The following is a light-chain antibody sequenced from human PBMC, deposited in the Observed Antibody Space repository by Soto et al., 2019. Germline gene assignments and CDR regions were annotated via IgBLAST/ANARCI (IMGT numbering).Light chain of an antibody. CDR1: SSDVGGYNY. J-gene: IGLJ2*01. CDR2: DVS. CDR3: SSYTSSDTYVA. V-gene: IGLV2-14*03. Sequence: QSALTQPASVSGSPGQSITISCTGTSSDVGGYNYVSWYQHHPGKAPKLMIYDVSNRPSGVSNRFSGSKSGNTASLTISGLQAEDEAEYYCSSYTSSDTYVALGGGTKLTV.